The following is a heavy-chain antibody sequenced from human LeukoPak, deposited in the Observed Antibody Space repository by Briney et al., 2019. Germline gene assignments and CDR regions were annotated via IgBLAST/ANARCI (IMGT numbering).Heavy chain of an antibody. CDR2: IYSGGST. D-gene: IGHD2-21*01. CDR1: GFTVSNNY. CDR3: VRNSGELGA. Sequence: GGSLRLSCAASGFTVSNNYMSWVRRAAGRGLEWVALIYSGGSTYYADSVKGRFTISRDNSKNTLHLQMNSLRAEDTAVYYCVRNSGELGAWGQGTLVTVSS. J-gene: IGHJ5*02. V-gene: IGHV3-53*01.